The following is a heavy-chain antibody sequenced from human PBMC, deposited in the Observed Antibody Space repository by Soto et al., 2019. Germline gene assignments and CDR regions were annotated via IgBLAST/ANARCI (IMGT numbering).Heavy chain of an antibody. D-gene: IGHD3-3*01. CDR2: LGVSDDR. J-gene: IGHJ4*02. CDR3: AKDLSWYDFWSGYSN. V-gene: IGHV3-21*06. Sequence: PGGSLRLSCAASGFTLSLYTINWVRQAPGKGLEWVSSLGVSDDRFYADSVKGRFTISRDNAKNTLYLEMHGLRGEDTAVYYCAKDLSWYDFWSGYSNWDQGTLVTVSS. CDR1: GFTLSLYT.